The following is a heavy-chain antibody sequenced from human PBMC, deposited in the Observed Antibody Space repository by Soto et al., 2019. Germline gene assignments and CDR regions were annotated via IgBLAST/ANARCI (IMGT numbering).Heavy chain of an antibody. Sequence: QVQLVQSGAEVKKPGASVKVSCKASGYTFTSYGISWVRQAPGQGLEWMGWISAYNGNTNYAQKLQGRVTMTTDTSTSTAYMDLRSLRSADTAVYYCARGGPGYYYGSGGGMDVWGQGTTVTVSS. CDR1: GYTFTSYG. CDR2: ISAYNGNT. CDR3: ARGGPGYYYGSGGGMDV. V-gene: IGHV1-18*01. J-gene: IGHJ6*02. D-gene: IGHD3-10*01.